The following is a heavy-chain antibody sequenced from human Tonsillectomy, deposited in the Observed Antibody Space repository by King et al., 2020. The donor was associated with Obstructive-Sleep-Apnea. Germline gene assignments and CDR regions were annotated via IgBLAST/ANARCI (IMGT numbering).Heavy chain of an antibody. CDR1: GFTVSSNY. Sequence: QLVQSGGGLVQPGGSLRLSCAASGFTVSSNYMSWVRQAPGKGLEWVSVIYSGGSTYYADSVKGRFTISRHNSKNTLYLQMNSLRAEDTAVYYCARIPGDDSSGLAHFDYWGQGTLVTVSS. D-gene: IGHD3-22*01. CDR3: ARIPGDDSSGLAHFDY. J-gene: IGHJ4*02. V-gene: IGHV3-53*04. CDR2: IYSGGST.